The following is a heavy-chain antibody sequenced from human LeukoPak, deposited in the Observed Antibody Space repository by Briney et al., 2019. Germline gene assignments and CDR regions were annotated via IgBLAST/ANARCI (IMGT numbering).Heavy chain of an antibody. Sequence: GASVKVSCKASGGTFSSYAISWVRQAPGQGLERMGRIIPIFGTANYAQKFQGRVTITTDESTSTAYMELSSLRPEDTAVYYCARGPLLPLDYWGQGTLVTVSS. CDR1: GGTFSSYA. CDR3: ARGPLLPLDY. CDR2: IIPIFGTA. V-gene: IGHV1-69*05. D-gene: IGHD1-26*01. J-gene: IGHJ4*02.